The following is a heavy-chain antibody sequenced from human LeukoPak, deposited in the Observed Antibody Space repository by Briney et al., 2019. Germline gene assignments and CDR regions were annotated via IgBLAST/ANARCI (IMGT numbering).Heavy chain of an antibody. CDR1: GFTFSDAW. CDR3: ATQGLLDAFDI. J-gene: IGHJ3*02. V-gene: IGHV3-15*01. D-gene: IGHD3-22*01. CDR2: IKSRADGGTP. Sequence: PRGSLRLSCAASGFTFSDAWMIWVRQAPGKGLEWVGRIKSRADGGTPYYAAPVTGRFTISRDDSNGTLFLQMNSLTTEDTAVYYCATQGLLDAFDIWGQGTMVIVSS.